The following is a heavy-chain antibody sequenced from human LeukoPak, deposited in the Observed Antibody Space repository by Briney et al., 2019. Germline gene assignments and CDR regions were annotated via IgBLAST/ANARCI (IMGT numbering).Heavy chain of an antibody. CDR1: GGSISSGGYH. CDR2: IYRSGNT. D-gene: IGHD6-19*01. CDR3: AGDSSGWFVYFDY. J-gene: IGHJ4*02. V-gene: IGHV4-30-2*01. Sequence: PSQTLSLTCTVSGGSISSGGYHGSWVRRPPGEGLEWLGYIYRSGNTYYNPSLKSRVTISVDTSKNQFSLKMGSVTAADTAVYYCAGDSSGWFVYFDYWGQGTLVTVSS.